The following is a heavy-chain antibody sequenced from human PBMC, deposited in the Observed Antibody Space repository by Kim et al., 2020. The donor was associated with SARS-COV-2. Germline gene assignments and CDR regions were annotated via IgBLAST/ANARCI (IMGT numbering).Heavy chain of an antibody. Sequence: GGSLRLSCAASGFTFSSYGMHWVRQAPGKGLEWVAVISYDGSNKYYADSVKGRFTISRDNSKNTLYLQMNSLRAEDTAVYYCAKDIRRITMVRGAPAFDYWGQGTLVTVSS. V-gene: IGHV3-30*18. CDR2: ISYDGSNK. CDR3: AKDIRRITMVRGAPAFDY. J-gene: IGHJ4*02. CDR1: GFTFSSYG. D-gene: IGHD3-10*01.